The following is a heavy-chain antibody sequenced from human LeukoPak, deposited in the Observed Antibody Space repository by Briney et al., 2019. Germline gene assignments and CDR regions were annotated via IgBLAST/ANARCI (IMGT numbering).Heavy chain of an antibody. CDR2: ISYDGSNK. Sequence: GGSLRLSCAASGFTFSSYGMHWVRQAPGKGLEWVAVISYDGSNKYYADSVKGRFTISRDNSKNTLYLQMNSLRADDTAVFYCAKDGVILAPGESWYMDVWGSGTPVTVSS. J-gene: IGHJ6*03. CDR1: GFTFSSYG. CDR3: AKDGVILAPGESWYMDV. V-gene: IGHV3-30*18. D-gene: IGHD3-16*01.